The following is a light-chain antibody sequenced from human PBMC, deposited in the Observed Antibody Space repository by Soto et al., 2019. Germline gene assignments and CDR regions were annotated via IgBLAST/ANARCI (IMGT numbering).Light chain of an antibody. CDR1: QDIHNH. CDR3: PHYYNYPWT. V-gene: IGKV1-8*01. Sequence: AVLLTQSPSSFSASTGDRATITCRASQDIHNHLAWYQQVPGKAPKLLLYAASILQTGVPSRFSGSGSGTEYTLTIDGLQSEDFATYFCPHYYNYPWTFGQGTTV. CDR2: AAS. J-gene: IGKJ1*01.